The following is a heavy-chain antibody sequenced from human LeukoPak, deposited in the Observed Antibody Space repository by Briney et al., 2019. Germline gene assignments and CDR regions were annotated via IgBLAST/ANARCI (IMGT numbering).Heavy chain of an antibody. V-gene: IGHV3-74*01. J-gene: IGHJ4*02. CDR3: GKDLSWGSTDY. CDR2: INSDGRSI. D-gene: IGHD3-16*01. CDR1: GFVFSNNW. Sequence: GGSLTLSCVASGFVFSNNWMYWVRQAPGRGLVWVSRINSDGRSIGYADFVKGRFTISRDNAKNTLFLQMNSLTVEDTAIYYCGKDLSWGSTDYWGQGTLVTVSS.